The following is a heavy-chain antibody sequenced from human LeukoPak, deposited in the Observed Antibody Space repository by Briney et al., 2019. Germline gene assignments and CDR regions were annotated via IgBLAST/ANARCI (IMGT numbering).Heavy chain of an antibody. J-gene: IGHJ5*02. V-gene: IGHV3-30*03. D-gene: IGHD4-17*01. CDR3: ARASFTYGDYGDNWFDP. Sequence: PGGSLRLSRAASGFTFSSYWMSWVRQAPGKGLEWVAVISYDAKNKNYADSVKGRFTISRDNFMNMLYLQMNSLRVEDTAVYYCARASFTYGDYGDNWFDPWGQETLVTVSS. CDR1: GFTFSSYW. CDR2: ISYDAKNK.